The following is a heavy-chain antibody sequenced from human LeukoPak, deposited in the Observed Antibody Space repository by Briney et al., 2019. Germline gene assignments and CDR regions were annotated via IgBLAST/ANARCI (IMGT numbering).Heavy chain of an antibody. CDR3: AIHGGDVISSFDY. J-gene: IGHJ4*02. Sequence: GASVKVSCKASGYTFTSYGISWVRQAPGQGLEWMGGIIPIFGTANYAQKFQGRVTITTDESTGTAYMELSSLRSEDTAVYYCAIHGGDVISSFDYWGQGTLVTVSS. CDR1: GYTFTSYG. D-gene: IGHD3-3*02. V-gene: IGHV1-69*05. CDR2: IIPIFGTA.